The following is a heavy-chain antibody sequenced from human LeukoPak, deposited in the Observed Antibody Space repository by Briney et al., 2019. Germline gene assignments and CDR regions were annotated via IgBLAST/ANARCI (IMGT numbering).Heavy chain of an antibody. CDR1: GGSISYFY. J-gene: IGHJ4*02. Sequence: SETLSLTCTVSGGSISYFYWGCIRQPPGKGLEWVGYIYHGGITNYNPSLESRVSMSADTSKNQFSLRLNSVTAADTAVYYCARVRPWYSSSWYYFDYWGQGTLVTVSS. D-gene: IGHD6-13*01. CDR2: IYHGGIT. CDR3: ARVRPWYSSSWYYFDY. V-gene: IGHV4-4*09.